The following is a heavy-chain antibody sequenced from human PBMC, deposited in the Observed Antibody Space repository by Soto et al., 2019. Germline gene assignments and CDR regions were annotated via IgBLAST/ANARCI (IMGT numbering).Heavy chain of an antibody. CDR2: IKQDGSEK. CDR3: AREGYYDFWSGYINWFDP. D-gene: IGHD3-3*01. CDR1: GFTFSSYW. J-gene: IGHJ5*02. Sequence: PGESLKISCAASGFTFSSYWMSWVRQAPGKGLEWVANIKQDGSEKYYVDSVKGRFTISRDNAKNSLYLQMNSLRAEDTAVYYCAREGYYDFWSGYINWFDPWGQGTLVTVSS. V-gene: IGHV3-7*01.